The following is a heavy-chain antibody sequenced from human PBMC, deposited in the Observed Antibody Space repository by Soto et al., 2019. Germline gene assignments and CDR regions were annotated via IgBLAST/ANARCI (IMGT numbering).Heavy chain of an antibody. J-gene: IGHJ4*02. Sequence: GGSLSPSCASSGFTFSSYTFHWVRQAPGRGLESVAAIRSNGDATYYGDSVKGRFTISRDNSGNTLYVQMGSLRPEDMGVYYCPREGEPGTPDYRGQGTQVTVSS. D-gene: IGHD1-7*01. V-gene: IGHV3-64*02. CDR2: IRSNGDAT. CDR1: GFTFSSYT. CDR3: PREGEPGTPDY.